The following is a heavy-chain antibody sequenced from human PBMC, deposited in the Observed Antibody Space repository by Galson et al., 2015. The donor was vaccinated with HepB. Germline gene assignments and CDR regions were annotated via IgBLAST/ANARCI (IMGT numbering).Heavy chain of an antibody. CDR3: ARFSLPNYYDSSGPTN. D-gene: IGHD3-22*01. Sequence: SVKVSCKASGYTFTSYGISWVRQAPGQGLEWMGWISAYNGNTNYAQKLQGRVTMTTDTSTSTAYMELRSLRSDDTAVYYCARFSLPNYYDSSGPTNWGQGTLVTVSS. CDR2: ISAYNGNT. J-gene: IGHJ4*02. CDR1: GYTFTSYG. V-gene: IGHV1-18*01.